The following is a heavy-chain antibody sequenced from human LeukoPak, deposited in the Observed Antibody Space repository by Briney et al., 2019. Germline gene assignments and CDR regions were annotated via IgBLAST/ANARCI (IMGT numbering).Heavy chain of an antibody. CDR2: FDPEDGET. CDR1: GYTLTELS. D-gene: IGHD5-12*01. V-gene: IGHV1-24*01. Sequence: ASVKVSCTVSGYTLTELSMHWVRQAPGKGLEWMGGFDPEDGETIYAQKFQGRVTMTEDTSTDTAYMELSSLRSENTAVYCCATGPAIIIVATKGGSFDYWGQGTLVTVSS. J-gene: IGHJ4*02. CDR3: ATGPAIIIVATKGGSFDY.